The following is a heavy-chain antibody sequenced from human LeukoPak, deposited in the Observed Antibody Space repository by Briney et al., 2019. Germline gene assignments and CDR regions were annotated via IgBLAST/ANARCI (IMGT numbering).Heavy chain of an antibody. CDR3: ARGVRDILSGYYTDYYFYYMDV. J-gene: IGHJ6*03. V-gene: IGHV3-48*01. CDR1: GFTFNVYS. CDR2: ISSSLDSSM. D-gene: IGHD3-3*01. Sequence: GGSLRLPCAASGFTFNVYSMNWVRQAPGKGLEWVSFISSSLDSSMYYADSVKGRFTISRDNAKNSLYLQMNSLRAEDTAVYYCARGVRDILSGYYTDYYFYYMDVWGKGTTVTVSS.